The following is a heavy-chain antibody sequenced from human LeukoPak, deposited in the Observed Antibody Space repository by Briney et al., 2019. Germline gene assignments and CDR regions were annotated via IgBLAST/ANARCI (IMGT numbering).Heavy chain of an antibody. J-gene: IGHJ4*02. V-gene: IGHV3-7*01. CDR1: GFSVSGYW. D-gene: IGHD6-13*01. CDR3: AREWQRGIAAAGTRIEGDY. CDR2: IKQDGSEK. Sequence: GGSLRLSCAVSGFSVSGYWMTWVRQAPGKGLEWVANIKQDGSEKNYVDSVKGRFTISRDNAENSLFLQMNSLRVEDTAVYYCAREWQRGIAAAGTRIEGDYWGQGTLVAVSS.